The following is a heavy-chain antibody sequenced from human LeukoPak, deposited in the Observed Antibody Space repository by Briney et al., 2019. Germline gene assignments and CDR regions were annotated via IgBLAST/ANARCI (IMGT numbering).Heavy chain of an antibody. D-gene: IGHD3-22*01. Sequence: GGSLRLSCAASGFTFSSYSMNWVRQAPGKGLEWVSYISSSSSTIYYADSVKGRFTISRDNAKNSLYLQMNSLRAEDTAVYYCAKTHDSSGPYFQHWGQGTLVTVSS. CDR1: GFTFSSYS. CDR2: ISSSSSTI. V-gene: IGHV3-48*01. J-gene: IGHJ1*01. CDR3: AKTHDSSGPYFQH.